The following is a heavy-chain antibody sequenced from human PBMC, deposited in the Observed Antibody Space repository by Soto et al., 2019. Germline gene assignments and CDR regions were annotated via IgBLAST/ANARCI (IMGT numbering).Heavy chain of an antibody. CDR3: ARTYLGYCSGGSCSQDYYYYYGMDV. V-gene: IGHV2-70*01. Sequence: ESGPTLVNPTQTLTLTCTFSGFSLSTSGMCVSWIRQPPGKALEWLALIDWDDDKYYSTSLKTRLTISKDTSKNQVVLTMTNMDPVDTATYYCARTYLGYCSGGSCSQDYYYYYGMDVWGQGTTVTVSS. CDR1: GFSLSTSGMC. D-gene: IGHD2-15*01. CDR2: IDWDDDK. J-gene: IGHJ6*02.